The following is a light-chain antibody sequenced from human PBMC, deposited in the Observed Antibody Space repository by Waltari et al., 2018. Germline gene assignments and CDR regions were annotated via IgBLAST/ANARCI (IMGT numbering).Light chain of an antibody. Sequence: NFMLTQPHSVSESAGKTVIISCTGSSDNIANNYVQLYQHRPGSAPVTLISEDNQRASGVPDRFSGSIDSSSNSASLTISGLRTEDEAYYFCQSYYAYDVIFGGGTKLTVL. J-gene: IGLJ2*01. CDR3: QSYYAYDVI. CDR2: EDN. V-gene: IGLV6-57*02. CDR1: SDNIANNY.